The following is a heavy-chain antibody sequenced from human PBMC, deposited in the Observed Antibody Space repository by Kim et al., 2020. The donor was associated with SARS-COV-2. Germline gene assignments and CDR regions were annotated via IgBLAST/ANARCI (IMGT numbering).Heavy chain of an antibody. CDR2: IYSGGST. CDR1: GFTVSSNY. J-gene: IGHJ4*02. Sequence: GGSLRLSCAASGFTVSSNYMSWVRQAPGKGLEWVSVIYSGGSTYYADSVKGRFTISRHNSKNTLYLQMNSLRAEDTAVYYCARGDPRPSSGWSFSFDYWGQGTLVTVSS. V-gene: IGHV3-53*04. D-gene: IGHD6-19*01. CDR3: ARGDPRPSSGWSFSFDY.